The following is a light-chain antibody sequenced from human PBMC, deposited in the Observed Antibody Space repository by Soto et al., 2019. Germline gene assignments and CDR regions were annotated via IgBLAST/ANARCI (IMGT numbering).Light chain of an antibody. Sequence: EIVMTQSPATLSVSPGERATLSCRASQSVSSNLAWYQQEPGQAPRLLIYGASTRATGIPARFSGSGSGTEFTLTISSLQSEDFAVYYCQQYNNWPRPAFGGGTKVEIK. J-gene: IGKJ4*01. V-gene: IGKV3-15*01. CDR1: QSVSSN. CDR2: GAS. CDR3: QQYNNWPRPA.